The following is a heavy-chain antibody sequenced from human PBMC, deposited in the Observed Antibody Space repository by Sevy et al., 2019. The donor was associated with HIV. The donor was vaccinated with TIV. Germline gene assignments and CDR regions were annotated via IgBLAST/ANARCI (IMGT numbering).Heavy chain of an antibody. CDR1: GFTFNTHA. CDR2: ISATGSST. CDR3: AKALNPALESMIEVIFRTLKGFDV. J-gene: IGHJ3*01. D-gene: IGHD3-22*01. Sequence: GGSLRLSCAASGFTFNTHAMNWVRQAPGKGLEWVSVISATGSSTYYADSVKGRFTISRDNSKNTLYLQMNSRTADDTAVYYGAKALNPALESMIEVIFRTLKGFDVWGQGTMVTVSS. V-gene: IGHV3-23*01.